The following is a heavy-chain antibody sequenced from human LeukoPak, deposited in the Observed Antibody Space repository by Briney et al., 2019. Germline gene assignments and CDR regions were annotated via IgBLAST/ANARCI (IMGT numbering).Heavy chain of an antibody. CDR2: IYPGDSDT. J-gene: IGHJ6*02. D-gene: IGHD2-15*01. Sequence: GESLKISCKGSGYRFPNYWIGWVRQMPGKGLEWMGIIYPGDSDTRYSPSFQGQVTISADKSISTAYLQWSSLKASDTAIYYCARFYCSGGTCFYFYYYAMDVWGQGTMVSVSS. CDR1: GYRFPNYW. CDR3: ARFYCSGGTCFYFYYYAMDV. V-gene: IGHV5-51*01.